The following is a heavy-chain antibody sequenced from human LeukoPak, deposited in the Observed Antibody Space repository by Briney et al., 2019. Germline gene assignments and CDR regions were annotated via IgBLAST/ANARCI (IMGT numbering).Heavy chain of an antibody. J-gene: IGHJ4*02. CDR2: FYSAGNT. CDR1: GFIVNNNY. D-gene: IGHD6-13*01. CDR3: TREGSSWYFDF. V-gene: IGHV3-53*01. Sequence: GGSLRLSCAASGFIVNNNYMSWVRQAPGKGLEWVSVFYSAGNTYYADSVKGRFTISRDNSKNTLYLQLNSLRADDTAVYYCTREGSSWYFDFWGQGTLVTVSS.